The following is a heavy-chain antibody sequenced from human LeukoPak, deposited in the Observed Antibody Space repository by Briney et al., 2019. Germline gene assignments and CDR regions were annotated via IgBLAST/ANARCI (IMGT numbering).Heavy chain of an antibody. Sequence: ASVKVSCKASGYSFSTYGISWVQQAPGHGREWMGWTSDYIGNTNYAQSLQGRVTMTTDTSTSTAYMELRSLRSDDTAVYYCASHLGEVDYWGQGTLVTVSS. J-gene: IGHJ4*02. D-gene: IGHD3-10*01. CDR1: GYSFSTYG. CDR3: ASHLGEVDY. V-gene: IGHV1-18*01. CDR2: TSDYIGNT.